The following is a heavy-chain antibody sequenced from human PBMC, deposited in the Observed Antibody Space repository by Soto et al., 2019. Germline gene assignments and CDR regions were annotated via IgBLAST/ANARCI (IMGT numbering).Heavy chain of an antibody. CDR2: IDPSDSYT. V-gene: IGHV5-10-1*01. CDR1: GYSFTSYW. CDR3: AKPFDSSGYGPFGAFDI. J-gene: IGHJ3*02. Sequence: GESLKISCKGSGYSFTSYWISWVRQMPGKGLEWMGRIDPSDSYTNYSPSFQGHVTISADKSISTAYLQWSSLKASDTAVYYCAKPFDSSGYGPFGAFDIWGQGTMVTVSS. D-gene: IGHD3-22*01.